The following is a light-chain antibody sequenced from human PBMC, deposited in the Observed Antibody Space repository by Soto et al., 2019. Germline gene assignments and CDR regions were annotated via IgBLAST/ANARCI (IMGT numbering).Light chain of an antibody. CDR3: QQRTNWPPLT. Sequence: EIVLTQSPATLSLSPGERATFSCRASQSVSSDLVWYQQKPGQAPRLLIYDASNRATGVPARFSGRGSGTDFTLTISSLEPEDFAVYYCQQRTNWPPLTFGGGTKVEIK. CDR1: QSVSSD. CDR2: DAS. V-gene: IGKV3-11*01. J-gene: IGKJ4*01.